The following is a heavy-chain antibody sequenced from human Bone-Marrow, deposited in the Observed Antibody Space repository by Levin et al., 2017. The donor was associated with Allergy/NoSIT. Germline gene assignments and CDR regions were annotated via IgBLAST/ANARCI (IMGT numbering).Heavy chain of an antibody. Sequence: ETLSLTCAASGFTFSNAWMSWVRQAPGKGLEWVGHVKSKTNGGTTDSAAPVKGRFTISRDDSKNTLYLQMNSLKTEDTAVYYCATLGRDSSGWPFDYWGQGTLVTVSS. CDR3: ATLGRDSSGWPFDY. CDR1: GFTFSNAW. V-gene: IGHV3-15*01. CDR2: VKSKTNGGTT. D-gene: IGHD6-19*01. J-gene: IGHJ4*02.